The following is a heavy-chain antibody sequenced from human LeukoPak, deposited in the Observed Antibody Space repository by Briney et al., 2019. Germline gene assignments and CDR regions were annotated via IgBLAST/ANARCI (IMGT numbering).Heavy chain of an antibody. CDR2: INSDGSST. D-gene: IGHD6-25*01. J-gene: IGHJ2*01. CDR3: ARGPPWYFDL. CDR1: GLIFRSYW. Sequence: GGSLRLSCAASGLIFRSYWMHWVRQAPGKGLVWVSTINSDGSSTTYADSVKGRFTISRDNAKNTLYLQMNSLRVEDTVVYYCARGPPWYFDLWGRGTLVTVSS. V-gene: IGHV3-74*01.